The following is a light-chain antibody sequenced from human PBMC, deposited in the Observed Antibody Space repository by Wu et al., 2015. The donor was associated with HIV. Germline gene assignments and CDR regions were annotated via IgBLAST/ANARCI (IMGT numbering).Light chain of an antibody. CDR2: GAS. Sequence: EIVLTQSPGTLSLSPGERATLSCRASQSFSSNSLAWYQQRPGQAPRLLIYGASTRATGIPDRFSGRGSGTDFTLTISRLESEDFAVYFRQQYRTFGPGTKVD. J-gene: IGKJ3*01. CDR3: QQYRT. CDR1: QSFSSNS. V-gene: IGKV3-20*01.